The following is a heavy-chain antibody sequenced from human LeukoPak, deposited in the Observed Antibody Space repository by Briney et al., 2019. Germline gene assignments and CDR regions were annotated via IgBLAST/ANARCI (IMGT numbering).Heavy chain of an antibody. CDR1: GFTFSSYS. CDR2: ISSSSSYI. CDR3: ARDSQGLYSYGPIPNYFDY. Sequence: NPGGSLRLSCAASGFTFSSYSMNWVRQAPGKGLEWVSSISSSSSYIYYADSVKGRFTISRDNAKNSLYLQMNSLRAEDTAIYHRARDSQGLYSYGPIPNYFDYWGQGTLVTVSS. D-gene: IGHD5-18*01. V-gene: IGHV3-21*01. J-gene: IGHJ4*02.